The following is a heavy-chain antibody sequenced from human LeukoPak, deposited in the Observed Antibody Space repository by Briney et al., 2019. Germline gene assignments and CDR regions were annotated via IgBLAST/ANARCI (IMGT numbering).Heavy chain of an antibody. D-gene: IGHD1-26*01. Sequence: GGSLRLSCAASGFTFSYYWMSWVRQALGKGLEWVANIKQDGSEEYYVDSVKGRFTISRDNAKNSLYLQMNSLRAEDTAVYYCVKDSPPRYSGSPPAYWGQGTLVTVSS. V-gene: IGHV3-7*03. CDR2: IKQDGSEE. J-gene: IGHJ4*02. CDR1: GFTFSYYW. CDR3: VKDSPPRYSGSPPAY.